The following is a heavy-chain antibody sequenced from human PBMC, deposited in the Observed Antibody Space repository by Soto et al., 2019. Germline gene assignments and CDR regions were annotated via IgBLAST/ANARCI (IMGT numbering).Heavy chain of an antibody. CDR1: GFPFSAYN. CDR3: SRSPEVGVRGAY. V-gene: IGHV3-21*01. D-gene: IGHD3-16*01. Sequence: EVQLVESGGGLVKPGGSLRLSCTGSGFPFSAYNINWVRPAPGKGLEWVSSITVGSSHIYQPNSMKGRFTISRDDAKNSVYLQIDSLRDEDTALYYCSRSPEVGVRGAYWGQGTLVTVSS. J-gene: IGHJ4*02. CDR2: ITVGSSHI.